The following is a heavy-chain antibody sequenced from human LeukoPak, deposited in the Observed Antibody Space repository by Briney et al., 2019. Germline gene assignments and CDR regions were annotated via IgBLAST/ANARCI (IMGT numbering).Heavy chain of an antibody. V-gene: IGHV1-46*01. J-gene: IGHJ4*02. Sequence: ASVKVSCKASGYTFTSYYMHWVRQAPGQGLEWMGIINPSGGSTSYAQKFQGRVTMTRDTSTSTVYMELSSLRSEDTAVYYCARPSCGNYTPLPFDYGGQGPLVPVS. CDR1: GYTFTSYY. CDR2: INPSGGST. CDR3: ARPSCGNYTPLPFDY. D-gene: IGHD4-11*01.